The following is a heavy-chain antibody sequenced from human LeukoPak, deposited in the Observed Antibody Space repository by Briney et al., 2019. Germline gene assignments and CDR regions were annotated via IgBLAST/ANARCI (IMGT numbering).Heavy chain of an antibody. V-gene: IGHV3-23*01. CDR3: AKLAAASEYSFTDV. CDR2: ISVSGDKI. J-gene: IGHJ6*02. Sequence: PRGSLRLSCAASGFTFGTYAMSWVRQAPGKGLEWVSAISVSGDKIYYAGCVKGRYTISRDNSKNTLFLQMNSLRAEDTAVYYCAKLAAASEYSFTDVWGQGTTVTVSS. D-gene: IGHD2-15*01. CDR1: GFTFGTYA.